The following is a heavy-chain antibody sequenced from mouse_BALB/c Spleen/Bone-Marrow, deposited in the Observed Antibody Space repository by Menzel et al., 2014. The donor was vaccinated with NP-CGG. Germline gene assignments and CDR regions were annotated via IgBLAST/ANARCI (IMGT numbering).Heavy chain of an antibody. CDR2: IWGGGST. V-gene: IGHV2-4-1*01. Sequence: QVQLQRSGPGLVQPSQSLSITCTVSGFSLTSYGVHWVRQSPGKGLEWLGVIWGGGSTDYNAAFISRLSISKDNSKSQVSFEMNSLQADDSAIYYCARNRRYDVFDYWGQGTTLTVSS. D-gene: IGHD2-14*01. J-gene: IGHJ2*01. CDR3: ARNRRYDVFDY. CDR1: GFSLTSYG.